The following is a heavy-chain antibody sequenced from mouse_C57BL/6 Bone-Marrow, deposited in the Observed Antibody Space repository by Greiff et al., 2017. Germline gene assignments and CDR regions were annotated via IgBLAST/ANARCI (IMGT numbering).Heavy chain of an antibody. CDR3: TTCYCSNLPYYFDY. CDR2: IDPENGDT. J-gene: IGHJ2*01. CDR1: GFNIKDDY. D-gene: IGHD2-5*01. Sequence: EVKLQQSGAELVRPGASVKLSCTASGFNIKDDYMHWVKQRPEQGLEWIGWIDPENGDTEYASKFQGKATITADTSSNTAYLQLSSLTSEDTAVYYCTTCYCSNLPYYFDYWGQGTTLTVSS. V-gene: IGHV14-4*01.